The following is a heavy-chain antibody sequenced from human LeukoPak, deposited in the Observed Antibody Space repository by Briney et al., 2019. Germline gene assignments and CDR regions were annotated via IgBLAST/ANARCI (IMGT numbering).Heavy chain of an antibody. Sequence: GGSLRLSCAASGFTFSTYGIHWVRQAPGKGLEWVAFIRYDGTNKWYADSVKGRFTISRDNSKNMLYLQMNSLRAEDTAVYHCAKDRDYGDYPPAYYYYMDVWGKGTTVTVSS. CDR3: AKDRDYGDYPPAYYYYMDV. V-gene: IGHV3-30*02. D-gene: IGHD4-17*01. CDR2: IRYDGTNK. CDR1: GFTFSTYG. J-gene: IGHJ6*03.